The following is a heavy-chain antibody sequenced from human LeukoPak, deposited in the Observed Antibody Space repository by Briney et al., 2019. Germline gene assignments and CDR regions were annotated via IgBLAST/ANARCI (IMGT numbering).Heavy chain of an antibody. CDR1: GFSLTTVRLG. J-gene: IGHJ4*02. CDR2: IYWNEDR. Sequence: SGPTLVNPTQTLTLTCTFSGFSLTTVRLGVGWFRQPPGKALEWVALIYWNEDRRFNPSLKNRLTITKDTSKNQVVLTMTNMDPVDTATYYCAHRQNSDDFWSIMQYWGQGILVTVSS. V-gene: IGHV2-5*01. D-gene: IGHD3-3*01. CDR3: AHRQNSDDFWSIMQY.